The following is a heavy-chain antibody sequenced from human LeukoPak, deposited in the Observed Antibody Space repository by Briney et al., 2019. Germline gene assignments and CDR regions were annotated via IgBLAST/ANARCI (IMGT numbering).Heavy chain of an antibody. CDR1: GFTFTSYW. V-gene: IGHV3-74*01. CDR2: VNHDGRGT. J-gene: IGHJ4*02. CDR3: ATDLG. Sequence: PGGSLRLSCAASGFTFTSYWMHWVRQAPGKGLVWVSRVNHDGRGTAYADSVTGRFTISRDNAKNTVYLQINSLRAEDTAVYYCATDLGWGQGTLVTVSS. D-gene: IGHD4-17*01.